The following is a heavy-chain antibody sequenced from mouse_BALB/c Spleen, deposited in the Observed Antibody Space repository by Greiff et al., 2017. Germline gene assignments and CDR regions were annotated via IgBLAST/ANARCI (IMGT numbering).Heavy chain of an antibody. Sequence: EVRVVESGGGLVQLGGSLKLSCAASGFTFSSYGMSWVRQTPDKRLELVATINSNGGSTYYPDSVKGRFTISRDNAKNTLYLQMSSLKSEDTAMYYCARDLRYYFDYWGQGTTLTVSS. J-gene: IGHJ2*01. CDR2: INSNGGST. D-gene: IGHD1-1*01. V-gene: IGHV5-6-3*01. CDR1: GFTFSSYG. CDR3: ARDLRYYFDY.